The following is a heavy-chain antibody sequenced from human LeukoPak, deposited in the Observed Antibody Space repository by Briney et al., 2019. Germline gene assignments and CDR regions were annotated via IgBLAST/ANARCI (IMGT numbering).Heavy chain of an antibody. Sequence: ASVKVSCKASGYTFTDYYIHWVRQAPGQGLEWMGWINTKSGSTNYAEKFQGRVTMTRDTSISTAYMELSWLTSDDTAVYYCARDPRTTENAFDIWGQGTMVTVSS. V-gene: IGHV1-2*02. D-gene: IGHD4-11*01. CDR1: GYTFTDYY. CDR3: ARDPRTTENAFDI. J-gene: IGHJ3*02. CDR2: INTKSGST.